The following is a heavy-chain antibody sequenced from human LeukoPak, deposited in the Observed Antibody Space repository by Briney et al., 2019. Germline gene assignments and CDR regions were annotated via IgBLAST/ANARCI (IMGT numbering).Heavy chain of an antibody. CDR1: GYTFTSYD. CDR3: EGRLSTVTTSDSFDI. Sequence: ASVKVSCKASGYTFTSYDINWVRQATGQGLEWMGWMNPNSGNTGYAQKFQGRVTMTRNTSISTAYMELSSLRSDDTAVYYCEGRLSTVTTSDSFDIWGQGTMVAVSS. J-gene: IGHJ3*02. D-gene: IGHD4-17*01. CDR2: MNPNSGNT. V-gene: IGHV1-8*01.